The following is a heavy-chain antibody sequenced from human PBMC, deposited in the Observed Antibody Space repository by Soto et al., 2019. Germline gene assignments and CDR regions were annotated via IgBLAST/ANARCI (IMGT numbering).Heavy chain of an antibody. CDR3: AKDTPYDSSGYYDY. CDR2: ISGSGGST. J-gene: IGHJ4*02. D-gene: IGHD3-22*01. CDR1: GFTLSRCA. V-gene: IGHV3-23*01. Sequence: GGSLTLSCAASGFTLSRCALCWVRQAPGKGLEWVSAISGSGGSTYYADSVKGRFTISRDNSKNTLYLQMNSLRAEDTAVYYCAKDTPYDSSGYYDYWGQGTLVTVSS.